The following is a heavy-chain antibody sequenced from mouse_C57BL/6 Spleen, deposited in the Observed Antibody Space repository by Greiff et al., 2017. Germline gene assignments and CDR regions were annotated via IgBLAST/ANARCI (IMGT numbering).Heavy chain of an antibody. CDR1: GYTFTSYW. CDR2: IHPNSGST. J-gene: IGHJ4*01. D-gene: IGHD1-1*01. Sequence: QVQLQQPGAELVKPGASVKLSCKASGYTFTSYWMHWVKQRPGQGLEWIGMIHPNSGSTNYNEKFKSKATLTVDKSSSTAYMQLSSLTSEDSAVYYCARTTAVGKAMDDWGQGTSVTVSS. V-gene: IGHV1-64*01. CDR3: ARTTAVGKAMDD.